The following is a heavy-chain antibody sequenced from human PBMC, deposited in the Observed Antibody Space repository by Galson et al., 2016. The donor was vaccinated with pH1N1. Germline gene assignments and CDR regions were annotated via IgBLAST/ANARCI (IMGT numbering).Heavy chain of an antibody. D-gene: IGHD3-10*01. CDR1: GFSISSGYY. CDR2: IYHNNGPA. CDR3: AKVSFSGASDFYDH. J-gene: IGHJ4*02. V-gene: IGHV4-38-2*01. Sequence: LSLTCDVSGFSISSGYYWGWIRQSPGKGLEWIGNIYHNNGPAYYDPSLRDRVTMSVDTSKNQFTLKLSSVTAADTAMYYCAKVSFSGASDFYDHWGRGILVIVSS.